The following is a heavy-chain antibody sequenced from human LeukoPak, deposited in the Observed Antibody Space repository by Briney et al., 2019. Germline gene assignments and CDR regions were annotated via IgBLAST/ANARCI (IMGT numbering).Heavy chain of an antibody. CDR3: AKDWSLDSSSWYPGPELVDY. Sequence: AGGSLRLSCAASGFTFSSYAMSWVRQAPGKGLEWVSAISGSGGSTYYADSVKGRFTISRDNSKNTLYLQMNSLRAEDTAVYYCAKDWSLDSSSWYPGPELVDYWGQGTLVTVSS. J-gene: IGHJ4*02. D-gene: IGHD6-13*01. CDR2: ISGSGGST. CDR1: GFTFSSYA. V-gene: IGHV3-23*01.